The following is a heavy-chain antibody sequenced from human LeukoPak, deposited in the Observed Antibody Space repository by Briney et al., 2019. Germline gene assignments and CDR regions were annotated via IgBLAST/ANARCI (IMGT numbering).Heavy chain of an antibody. Sequence: ASVKVSCKASGYTFTSYAMNWVRQAPGQGLEWMGWINTNTGNPTYAQGFTGRFVFSLDTSVSTAYLQISSLKDEDTAVYYCASGHQAAGTAYYYYGMDVWGQGTTVTVSS. V-gene: IGHV7-4-1*02. CDR3: ASGHQAAGTAYYYYGMDV. CDR2: INTNTGNP. J-gene: IGHJ6*02. CDR1: GYTFTSYA. D-gene: IGHD6-13*01.